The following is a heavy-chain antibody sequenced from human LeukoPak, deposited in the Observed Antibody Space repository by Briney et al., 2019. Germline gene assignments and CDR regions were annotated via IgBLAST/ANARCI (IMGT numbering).Heavy chain of an antibody. CDR2: IYPRDSEI. Sequence: GESLKISCEGSGYSFSTYWIAWVRQMPGKRLEWMGSIYPRDSEIRYSPSFQGQVTISADNSISTAYLQWSSLKASDTAMYYCARPAYSSSSSSHFDPWGQGTLVTVSS. D-gene: IGHD6-13*01. V-gene: IGHV5-51*01. CDR1: GYSFSTYW. J-gene: IGHJ5*02. CDR3: ARPAYSSSSSSHFDP.